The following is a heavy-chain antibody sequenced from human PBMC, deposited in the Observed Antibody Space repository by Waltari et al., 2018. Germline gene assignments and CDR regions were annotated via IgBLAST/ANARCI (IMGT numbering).Heavy chain of an antibody. V-gene: IGHV1-69*08. CDR2: IIPIFGTA. J-gene: IGHJ6*02. CDR3: ATRLDPILRYFDWPRYYYGMDV. Sequence: QVQLVQSGAEVKKPGSSVKVSCKASGGTFSSYAISWVRQAPGQGLEWMGRIIPIFGTANYAQKFQGRVTITADKSTSTAYMELSSLRSEDTAVYYCATRLDPILRYFDWPRYYYGMDVWGQGTTVTVSS. CDR1: GGTFSSYA. D-gene: IGHD3-9*01.